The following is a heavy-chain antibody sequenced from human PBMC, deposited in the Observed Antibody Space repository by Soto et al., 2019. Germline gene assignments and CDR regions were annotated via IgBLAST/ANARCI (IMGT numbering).Heavy chain of an antibody. CDR1: GYTFTGHY. CDR3: GRGRSGQIVVFY. V-gene: IGHV1-2*02. D-gene: IGHD1-26*01. CDR2: IGPESGAT. J-gene: IGHJ4*02. Sequence: QVQLVQSGAEVKKPGASVKVSCKASGYTFTGHYIHWVRQAPEQGPEWMGEIGPESGATRYAQKFQGRVTMTRDMSITTVYMELNDLSPDDTAVYYCGRGRSGQIVVFYWGQGTPVTVSS.